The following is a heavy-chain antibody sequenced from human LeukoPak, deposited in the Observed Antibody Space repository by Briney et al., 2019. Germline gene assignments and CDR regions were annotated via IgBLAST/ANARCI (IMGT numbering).Heavy chain of an antibody. D-gene: IGHD3-10*01. V-gene: IGHV3-23*01. CDR2: ISGSGGST. Sequence: GGSLRLSCAASGFTFSSYAMSWVRQAPGKGLEWVSAISGSGGSTYYADSVKGRFTISRDNSKNTLYLQMNSLRAEDTAVYYCAKPDYYGSGSYYGDAFDIWGQGTMVTVSS. CDR3: AKPDYYGSGSYYGDAFDI. CDR1: GFTFSSYA. J-gene: IGHJ3*02.